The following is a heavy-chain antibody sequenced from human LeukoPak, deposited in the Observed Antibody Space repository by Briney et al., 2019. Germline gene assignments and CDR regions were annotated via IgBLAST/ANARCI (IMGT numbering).Heavy chain of an antibody. CDR2: ISSSSSYT. CDR3: ARTPRYCSGGSCFDY. Sequence: GGSLRLSCAASGFTFSDYYMSWIRQAPGKGLEWVSYISSSSSYTNYADSVKGRFTISRDNAMNSLYLQMNSLRAEDTAVYYCARTPRYCSGGSCFDYWGQGTLVTVSS. J-gene: IGHJ4*02. D-gene: IGHD2-15*01. V-gene: IGHV3-11*06. CDR1: GFTFSDYY.